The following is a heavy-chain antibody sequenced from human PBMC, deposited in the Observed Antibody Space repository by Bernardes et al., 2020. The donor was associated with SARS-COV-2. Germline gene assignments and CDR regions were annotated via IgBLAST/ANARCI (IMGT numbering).Heavy chain of an antibody. Sequence: GGSLRLSCAASGFTFNNYVMTWVRQVPGKALEWVSSITASGGTTNYVDSVKGRFTISGDNSKNTLFLQMNSLRAEDTAIYYCARYDLMKMTTDYWGQGTQVTVSS. CDR3: ARYDLMKMTTDY. J-gene: IGHJ4*02. CDR2: ITASGGTT. V-gene: IGHV3-23*01. D-gene: IGHD4-4*01. CDR1: GFTFNNYV.